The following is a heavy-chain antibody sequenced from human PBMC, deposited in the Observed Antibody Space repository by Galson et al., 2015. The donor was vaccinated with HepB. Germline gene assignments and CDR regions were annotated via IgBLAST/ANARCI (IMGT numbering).Heavy chain of an antibody. D-gene: IGHD2-2*01. CDR3: ARYAKSSDNWFDP. CDR1: GFTFSDYY. CDR2: IGGAGTYT. J-gene: IGHJ5*02. V-gene: IGHV3-11*06. Sequence: SLRLSCAASGFTFSDYYMAWIRQAPGKGLEWISYIGGAGTYTNYPRSVKGRFTISRDNAKNTLYLEMNSLRANDTAVYYCARYAKSSDNWFDPWGQGTLVTVSS.